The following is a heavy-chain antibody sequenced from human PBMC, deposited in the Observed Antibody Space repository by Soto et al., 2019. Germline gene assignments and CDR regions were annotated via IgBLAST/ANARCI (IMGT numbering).Heavy chain of an antibody. D-gene: IGHD3-22*01. V-gene: IGHV4-30-4*01. J-gene: IGHJ4*02. CDR3: ARFANYYDSSGYYQLFDY. CDR1: GGSISSGDYY. Sequence: SETLSLTCTVSGGSISSGDYYWSWIRQPPGKGLEWIGYIYYSGSTYYNPSLKSRVTISVDTSKNQFSLKLSSVTAADTAVYYCARFANYYDSSGYYQLFDYWGQGTLVTVSS. CDR2: IYYSGST.